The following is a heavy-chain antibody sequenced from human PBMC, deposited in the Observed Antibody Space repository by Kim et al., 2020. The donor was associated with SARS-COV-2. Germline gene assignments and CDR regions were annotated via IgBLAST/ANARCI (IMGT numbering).Heavy chain of an antibody. CDR1: GYTFTGYY. Sequence: ASVKVSCKASGYTFTGYYMHWVRQAPGQGLEWMGRINPNSGGTNYAQKFQGRVTMTRDTSISTAYMELSRLRSDDTAVYYCARARTFGEVIQDAFDIWGQGTMVTVSS. CDR3: ARARTFGEVIQDAFDI. J-gene: IGHJ3*02. V-gene: IGHV1-2*06. CDR2: INPNSGGT. D-gene: IGHD3-16*01.